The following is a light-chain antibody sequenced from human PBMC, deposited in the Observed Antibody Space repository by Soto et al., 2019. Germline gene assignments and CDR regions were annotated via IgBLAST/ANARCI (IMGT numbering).Light chain of an antibody. CDR3: CSYAASGSLL. Sequence: QSALTQPASVAGSPGRSITISCTGTSSDVGLYNLVSWYQQHPGKAPKFMIYEVNKRSSGISFRFSGSKSGNTASLTISGLQAEDEADYYCCSYAASGSLLFGGGTKLTVL. V-gene: IGLV2-23*02. CDR2: EVN. CDR1: SSDVGLYNL. J-gene: IGLJ2*01.